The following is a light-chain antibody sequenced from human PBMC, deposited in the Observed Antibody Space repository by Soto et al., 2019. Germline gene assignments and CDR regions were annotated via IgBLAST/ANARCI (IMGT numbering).Light chain of an antibody. CDR2: GAS. Sequence: EIVLTQSPGTLSLSPGERATLSCRASQTVSSSYLAWYQQKPGQAPRLLIYGASTRATGIPGRFSGSASGTDFTLTISRLEPEDFALYYCQQYDEWPPSYTFGQGTKLEIK. J-gene: IGKJ2*01. CDR3: QQYDEWPPSYT. V-gene: IGKV3-20*01. CDR1: QTVSSSY.